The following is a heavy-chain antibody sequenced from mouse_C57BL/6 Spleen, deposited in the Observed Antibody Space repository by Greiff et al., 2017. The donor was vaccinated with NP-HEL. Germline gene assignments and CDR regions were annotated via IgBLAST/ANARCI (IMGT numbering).Heavy chain of an antibody. CDR2: IRNKANGYTT. D-gene: IGHD2-1*01. CDR1: GFTFTDYY. V-gene: IGHV7-3*01. J-gene: IGHJ2*01. Sequence: EVKLLESGGGLVQPGGSLSLSCAASGFTFTDYYMSWVRQPPGKALEWLGFIRNKANGYTTDYSASVKGRFTISRDNSQSILHLQMNALGAEDSATYYCARSVNYGNSFDYWGQGTTLTVSS. CDR3: ARSVNYGNSFDY.